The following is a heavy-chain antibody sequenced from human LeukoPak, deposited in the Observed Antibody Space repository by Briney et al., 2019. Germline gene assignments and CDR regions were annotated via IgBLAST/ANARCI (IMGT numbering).Heavy chain of an antibody. CDR3: VRDVWGDRDSYFDY. J-gene: IGHJ4*02. V-gene: IGHV3-74*01. CDR1: GFTFGSYW. Sequence: GGSLRLSCAASGFTFGSYWMHWVRQAPGEGLVWVSRVNNDGRSTSYGDFVKGRFTISRDNAKNTLFLQINSLRAEDTAICYCVRDVWGDRDSYFDYWGQGTLVTVSS. CDR2: VNNDGRST. D-gene: IGHD2-21*01.